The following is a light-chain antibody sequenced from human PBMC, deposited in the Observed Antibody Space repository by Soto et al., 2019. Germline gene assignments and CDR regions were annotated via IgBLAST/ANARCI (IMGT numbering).Light chain of an antibody. J-gene: IGLJ3*02. V-gene: IGLV2-14*01. Sequence: QSVLTQPASVSGSPGQSITISCTGTSSDVGGYNYVSWYQQHPGKAPKLMIYEVSNRPSGVSNRFSGSKSGNTAPLTISGLQAEDEADYYCSSYTSSSRVFGGGTKVTVL. CDR3: SSYTSSSRV. CDR2: EVS. CDR1: SSDVGGYNY.